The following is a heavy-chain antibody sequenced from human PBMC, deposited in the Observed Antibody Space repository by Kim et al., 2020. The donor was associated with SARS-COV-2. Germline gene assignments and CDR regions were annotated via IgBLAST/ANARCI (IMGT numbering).Heavy chain of an antibody. Sequence: SETLSLTCTVSGGSISSYYWSWIRQPPGKGLEWIGYIYYSGSTNYNPSLKSRVTISVDTSKNQFSLKLSSVTAADTAVYYCARVQVTMVRGLPQRGMDVWGQGTTVTVSS. J-gene: IGHJ6*02. CDR3: ARVQVTMVRGLPQRGMDV. V-gene: IGHV4-59*01. CDR2: IYYSGST. CDR1: GGSISSYY. D-gene: IGHD3-10*01.